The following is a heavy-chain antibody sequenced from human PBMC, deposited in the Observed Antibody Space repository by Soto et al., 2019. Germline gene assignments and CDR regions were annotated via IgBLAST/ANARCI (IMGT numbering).Heavy chain of an antibody. J-gene: IGHJ5*02. D-gene: IGHD1-26*01. V-gene: IGHV4-59*01. CDR3: ARHKKWAEQGWFDP. CDR1: GGSTSGYY. CDR2: IHYSGTT. Sequence: QVQLQESGPGLVKPSETVSVTCNVSGGSTSGYYWTWIRQSPGKGLEWIGYIHYSGTTTYNPSLKRRVTISIDKSKNQVYLRVTSVTAADTAIYYCARHKKWAEQGWFDPWGQGTQVTVSS.